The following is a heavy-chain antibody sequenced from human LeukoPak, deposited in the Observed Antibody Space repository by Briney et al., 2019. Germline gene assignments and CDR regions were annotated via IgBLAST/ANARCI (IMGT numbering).Heavy chain of an antibody. CDR1: GYTFTSYD. CDR3: ARARYYYDSSGYGAGYYYYYYMDV. Sequence: ASVKVSCKASGYTFTSYDINWVRQATGQGLEWMGWMNPNSGNTGYAQKFQGRVTITRNTSISTAYMELSSLRSEDTAVYYCARARYYYDSSGYGAGYYYYYYMDVWGKGTTVTVSS. D-gene: IGHD3-22*01. CDR2: MNPNSGNT. V-gene: IGHV1-8*03. J-gene: IGHJ6*03.